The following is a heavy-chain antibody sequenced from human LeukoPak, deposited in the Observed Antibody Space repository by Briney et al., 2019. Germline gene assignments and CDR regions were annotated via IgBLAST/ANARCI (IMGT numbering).Heavy chain of an antibody. V-gene: IGHV4-59*08. J-gene: IGHJ5*02. D-gene: IGHD3-16*02. CDR2: IYNSGGT. CDR3: ARPYYDYVWGSYRYYNWFDP. CDR1: GVSISSHY. Sequence: PSETLSLTCTVSGVSISSHYWSWIRQPPGKGLEWIGYIYNSGGTNYNPSLKSRVTIAADTSKNQFSLKLSSVTAADTAVYYCARPYYDYVWGSYRYYNWFDPWGQGTLVTVSS.